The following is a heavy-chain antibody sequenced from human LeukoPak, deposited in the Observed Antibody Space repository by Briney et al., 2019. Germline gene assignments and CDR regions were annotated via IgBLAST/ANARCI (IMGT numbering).Heavy chain of an antibody. CDR3: ASPTEFGGLISPLDY. J-gene: IGHJ4*02. CDR1: GFTVSSNY. Sequence: PGGSLRLSCAASGFTVSSNYMSWVRQAPGKGLEWVSVIYSGGSTYYADSVKGRFPISRDSSKNTLYLQMNSLRAEDTAVYYCASPTEFGGLISPLDYWGQGTLVTVSS. D-gene: IGHD3-16*02. CDR2: IYSGGST. V-gene: IGHV3-53*01.